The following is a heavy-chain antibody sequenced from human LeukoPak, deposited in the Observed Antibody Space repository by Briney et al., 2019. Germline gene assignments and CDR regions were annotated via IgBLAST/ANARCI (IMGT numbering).Heavy chain of an antibody. Sequence: PSETLSLTCTVSGGSISSSSYYWGWIRQPPGKGLEWIGSIYYSGSTYYNPSLRSRVTISVDTSKNQFSLKLSSVTATDTAVYSCARHLSGSGLYGMDVWGQGTTVTVSS. V-gene: IGHV4-39*01. CDR1: GGSISSSSYY. J-gene: IGHJ6*02. CDR2: IYYSGST. CDR3: ARHLSGSGLYGMDV. D-gene: IGHD3-10*01.